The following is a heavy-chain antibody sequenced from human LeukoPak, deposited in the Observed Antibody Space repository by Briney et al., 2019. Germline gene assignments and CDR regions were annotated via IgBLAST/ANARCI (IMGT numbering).Heavy chain of an antibody. V-gene: IGHV4-39*02. CDR2: IYYSGST. CDR3: ATEPRTARPFYYGMDV. J-gene: IGHJ6*02. D-gene: IGHD6-6*01. CDR1: GGSISSSSYY. Sequence: SETLSLTCTVSGGSISSSSYYWGWIRQPPGKGLEWIGGIYYSGSTYYNPSLKSRVTISVDTSKNQFSLKLSSVTAADTAVYYCATEPRTARPFYYGMDVWGQGTTVTVSS.